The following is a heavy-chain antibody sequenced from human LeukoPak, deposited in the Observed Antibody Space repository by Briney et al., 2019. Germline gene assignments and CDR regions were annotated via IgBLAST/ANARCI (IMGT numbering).Heavy chain of an antibody. CDR1: GIIITSYS. D-gene: IGHD3-16*01. CDR2: IKQDGSEK. V-gene: IGHV3-7*01. Sequence: GGSLRLSCAASGIIITSYSMSWVRQTPGKGLEWVANIKQDGSEKNYVDSVKGRFTIFRDNARNSLYLQMNSLRAEDTAVYYCASHSYGYNHWGQGTLVIVSS. CDR3: ASHSYGYNH. J-gene: IGHJ5*02.